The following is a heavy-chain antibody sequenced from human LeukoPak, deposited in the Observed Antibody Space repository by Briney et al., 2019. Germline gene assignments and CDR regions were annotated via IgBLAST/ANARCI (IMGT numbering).Heavy chain of an antibody. CDR1: GFTFSNYG. CDR3: AKGLSDDFGDLDY. D-gene: IGHD4-17*01. Sequence: PGGSLRLSCAASGFTFSNYGMHWVRQAPGKGLEWVAVMSYDGTNKYYADSVKGRFTVSRDNSKNTLYLPMNSLRAEDTAVYYCAKGLSDDFGDLDYWGQGTLVTVSS. J-gene: IGHJ4*02. V-gene: IGHV3-30*18. CDR2: MSYDGTNK.